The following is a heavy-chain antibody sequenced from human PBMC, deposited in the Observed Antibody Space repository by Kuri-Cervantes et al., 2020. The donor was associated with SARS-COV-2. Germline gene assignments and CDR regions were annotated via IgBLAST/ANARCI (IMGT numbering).Heavy chain of an antibody. D-gene: IGHD3-22*01. J-gene: IGHJ3*02. CDR2: IYYSGST. V-gene: IGHV4-31*02. CDR3: ARAMIVVVINAFDI. Sequence: WVRQAPGKGLEWIGYIYYSGSTYYNPSLKSRVTISVDTSKNQFSLKLSSVTAADTAVYYCARAMIVVVINAFDIWGQGTMVTVSS.